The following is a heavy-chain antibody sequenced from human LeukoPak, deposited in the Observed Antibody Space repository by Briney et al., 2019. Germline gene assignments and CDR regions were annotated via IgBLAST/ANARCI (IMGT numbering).Heavy chain of an antibody. CDR1: GFTFTNYA. Sequence: GGSLRLSCAASGFTFTNYAMSWVRQAPGKGLECVSVSGTYGRTQYADSVKGRFTISRDSSKNTLYLQINSLRVEDTAVYYCARGMDGYGPDAFDIWGQGTMVTVSS. J-gene: IGHJ3*02. CDR2: SGTYGRT. CDR3: ARGMDGYGPDAFDI. V-gene: IGHV3-23*01. D-gene: IGHD5-24*01.